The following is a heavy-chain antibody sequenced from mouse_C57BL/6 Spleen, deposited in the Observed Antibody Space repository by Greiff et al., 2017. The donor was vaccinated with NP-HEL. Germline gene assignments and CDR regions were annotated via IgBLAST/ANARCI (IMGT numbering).Heavy chain of an antibody. V-gene: IGHV3-6*01. CDR2: ISYDGSN. CDR1: GYSITSGYY. CDR3: ARDDPYYAMDY. Sequence: DVKLQESGPGLVKPSQSLSLTCSVTGYSITSGYYWNWIRQLPGNKLEWMGYISYDGSNNYNPSLKNRISITRDTSKNQFFLKLNSVTTEDTATYYCARDDPYYAMDYWGQGTSVTVSS. J-gene: IGHJ4*01.